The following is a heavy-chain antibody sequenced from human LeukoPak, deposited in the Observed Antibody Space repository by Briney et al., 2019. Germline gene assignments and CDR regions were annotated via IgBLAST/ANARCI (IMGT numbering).Heavy chain of an antibody. CDR1: GYTFTSYA. V-gene: IGHV7-4-1*02. CDR2: INTNTGNP. J-gene: IGHJ6*02. CDR3: ARESIIAVAGPNYYYYGMDV. Sequence: ASVKVSCKASGYTFTSYAMNWVRLAPGQGLEWMGWINTNTGNPTYAQGFTGRFVFSLDTSVSTAYLQISSLKAEDTAVYYCARESIIAVAGPNYYYYGMDVWGQGTTVTVSS. D-gene: IGHD6-19*01.